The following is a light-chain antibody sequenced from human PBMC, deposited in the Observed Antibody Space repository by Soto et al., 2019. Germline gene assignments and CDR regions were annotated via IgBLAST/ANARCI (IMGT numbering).Light chain of an antibody. CDR1: QSVSSSY. Sequence: EIVLTQSPGTLSLSPGERATLSCRASQSVSSSYLAWYQQKPGQAPRLLIYGASSRATGIPDRFSGSGSGTDFTLTISRLEPEDFGTYYCQQFSTFLLTFGGGTKV. CDR3: QQFSTFLLT. CDR2: GAS. J-gene: IGKJ4*01. V-gene: IGKV3-20*01.